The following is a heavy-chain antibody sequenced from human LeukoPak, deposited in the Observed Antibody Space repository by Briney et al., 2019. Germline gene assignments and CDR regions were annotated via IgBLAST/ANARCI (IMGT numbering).Heavy chain of an antibody. CDR1: GYTFTGYY. Sequence: ASVKVSCKASGYTFTGYYMHWVRQAPGQGLEWMGWINPNSGGTNYAQKFQGRVTMTRDTSISTAYMELSRLRSDDTAVYYCARGRDTAPWGAFDIWGQGTMVTVSS. V-gene: IGHV1-2*02. D-gene: IGHD5-18*01. CDR3: ARGRDTAPWGAFDI. CDR2: INPNSGGT. J-gene: IGHJ3*02.